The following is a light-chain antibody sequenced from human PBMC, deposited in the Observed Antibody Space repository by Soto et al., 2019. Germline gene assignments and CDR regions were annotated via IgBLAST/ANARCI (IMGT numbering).Light chain of an antibody. Sequence: QPVLTQSPSASASLGASVKLTCTLSSGHSSYAIAWHQQQSEKGPRYLMKLNSDGSHSKGDGIPDRFSGSSSGAERYLTICRLQSEDEADYCCQTWGTGVWVFGGGTKLTVL. CDR3: QTWGTGVWV. V-gene: IGLV4-69*01. J-gene: IGLJ3*02. CDR2: LNSDGSH. CDR1: SGHSSYA.